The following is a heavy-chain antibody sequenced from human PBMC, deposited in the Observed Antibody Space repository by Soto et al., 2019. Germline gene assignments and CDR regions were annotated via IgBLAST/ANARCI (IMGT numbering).Heavy chain of an antibody. J-gene: IGHJ4*02. CDR3: AGVYYGGDSVNNF. V-gene: IGHV3-30-3*01. CDR2: TSYDGNNR. D-gene: IGHD2-21*02. Sequence: GGSLRLSCAGSGFSFSSYVLSWVRQAPGRGLEWVAATSYDGNNRYYADSVKGRFIISRDNSKNTLDLEMETPRPEDTAVYYCAGVYYGGDSVNNFWGQGTPVTVSS. CDR1: GFSFSSYV.